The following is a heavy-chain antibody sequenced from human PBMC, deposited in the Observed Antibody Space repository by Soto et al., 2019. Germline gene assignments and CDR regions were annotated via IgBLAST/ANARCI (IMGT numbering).Heavy chain of an antibody. J-gene: IGHJ4*02. Sequence: SETLSLTCTVSGGSISSYYWSWIRQPPGKGLEWIGYIYYSGSTNYNPSLKSRVTISVDTSKNQFSLKLSCVTAADTAVYYCARHYCTNGVCLFDYWGQGTLVTVSS. CDR1: GGSISSYY. CDR3: ARHYCTNGVCLFDY. D-gene: IGHD2-8*01. V-gene: IGHV4-59*08. CDR2: IYYSGST.